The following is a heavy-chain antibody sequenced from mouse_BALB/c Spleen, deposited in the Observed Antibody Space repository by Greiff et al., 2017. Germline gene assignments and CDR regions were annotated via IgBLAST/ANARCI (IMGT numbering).Heavy chain of an antibody. D-gene: IGHD2-12*01. CDR1: GFTFSSYA. Sequence: EVHLVESGGGLVKPGGSLKLSCAASGFTFSSYAMYWVRQTPGKRLEWVASISSGGSTYYPDSVKGRFTITRDNARNILYLQMSSLRSEDTAMYYCARGRGDDALYAMDYWGQGTSVTVSS. J-gene: IGHJ4*01. CDR3: ARGRGDDALYAMDY. CDR2: ISSGGST. V-gene: IGHV5-6-5*01.